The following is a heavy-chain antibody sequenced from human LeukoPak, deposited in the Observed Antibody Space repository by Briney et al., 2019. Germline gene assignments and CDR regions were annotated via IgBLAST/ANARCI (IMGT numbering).Heavy chain of an antibody. J-gene: IGHJ5*02. Sequence: ASVKVSCKASGGTFNSYAISWVRQAPGQGLEWMGWINPNSGGTNYAQKFQGRVTMTRDTSISTAYMELSRLRSDDTAVYYCARAKRITIFGVAPNNWFDPWGQGTLVTVSS. D-gene: IGHD3-3*01. CDR3: ARAKRITIFGVAPNNWFDP. CDR2: INPNSGGT. CDR1: GGTFNSYA. V-gene: IGHV1-2*02.